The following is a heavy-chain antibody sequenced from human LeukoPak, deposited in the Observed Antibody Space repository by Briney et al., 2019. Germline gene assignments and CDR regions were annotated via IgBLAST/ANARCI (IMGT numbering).Heavy chain of an antibody. V-gene: IGHV3-23*01. CDR3: AKAVYVNWFDAFDL. D-gene: IGHD2-8*01. CDR1: GFIFRRYA. J-gene: IGHJ3*01. Sequence: GGSLRLSCVASGFIFRRYAMSWVRQAPGKGLEWVSSINDYDTSTYYADSVKGRFTISRDNSKNTVDLQMNSLRAEDTAVYYCAKAVYVNWFDAFDLWGRGTMVTVSS. CDR2: INDYDTST.